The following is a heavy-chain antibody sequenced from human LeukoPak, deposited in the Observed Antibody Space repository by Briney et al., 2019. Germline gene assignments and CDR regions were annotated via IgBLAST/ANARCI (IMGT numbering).Heavy chain of an antibody. Sequence: GGSLRLSCAVSGFAVSNSFMSWVRQAPGKGLEWLSVIFTGGDTYYAGSVKGRFTISRDNSENTLYLQMNGLTAEDTALYYCVKGSTGVPPLEYWGQGTLVTVSP. CDR2: IFTGGDT. V-gene: IGHV3-53*01. CDR3: VKGSTGVPPLEY. D-gene: IGHD1-1*01. CDR1: GFAVSNSF. J-gene: IGHJ4*02.